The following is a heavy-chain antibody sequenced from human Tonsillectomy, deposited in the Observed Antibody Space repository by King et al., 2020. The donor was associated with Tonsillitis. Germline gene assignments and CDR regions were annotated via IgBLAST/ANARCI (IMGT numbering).Heavy chain of an antibody. Sequence: VQLVESGGGLVQPGRSLRLSCAASGFTFDDYAMHWVRQAPGKGLEWVSGISWNSGSIGYADSVKGRFTISRDNAKNSLYLQMNSLRAEDTALYYCAKASRRYSSSSHAFDIWGQGTMVTVSS. CDR2: ISWNSGSI. V-gene: IGHV3-9*01. CDR3: AKASRRYSSSSHAFDI. CDR1: GFTFDDYA. J-gene: IGHJ3*02. D-gene: IGHD6-13*01.